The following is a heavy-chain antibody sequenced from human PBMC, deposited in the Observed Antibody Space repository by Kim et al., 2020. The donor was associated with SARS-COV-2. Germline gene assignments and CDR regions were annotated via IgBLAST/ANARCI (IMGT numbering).Heavy chain of an antibody. CDR2: VSYSGTT. CDR3: AILDFCSGSYDS. J-gene: IGHJ4*02. D-gene: IGHD3-3*01. CDR1: GGSISSSSYY. Sequence: SETLSLTCTVSGGSISSSSYYWGWIRQPPGRGLEWIGTVSYSGTTSYKPSLKSRLTISVDTSKNQFSLKLTSVTAADTAVYYCAILDFCSGSYDSWGQGTQVTVSS. V-gene: IGHV4-39*01.